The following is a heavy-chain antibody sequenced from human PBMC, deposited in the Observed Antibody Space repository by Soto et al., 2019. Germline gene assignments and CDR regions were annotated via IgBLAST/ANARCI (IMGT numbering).Heavy chain of an antibody. J-gene: IGHJ4*02. CDR3: AKTAVGYGTLLYYFDY. D-gene: IGHD4-17*01. Sequence: GGSLRLSCAASGFTFSSYGMHWVRQAPGKGLEWVAVISYDGSNKYYADSVKGRFTISRDNSKNTLYLQMNSLRAEDTAVYYCAKTAVGYGTLLYYFDYWGQGTLVTVSS. V-gene: IGHV3-30*18. CDR1: GFTFSSYG. CDR2: ISYDGSNK.